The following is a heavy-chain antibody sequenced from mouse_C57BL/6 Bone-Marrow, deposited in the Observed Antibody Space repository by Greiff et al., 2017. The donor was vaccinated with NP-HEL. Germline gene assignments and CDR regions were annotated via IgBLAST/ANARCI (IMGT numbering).Heavy chain of an antibody. D-gene: IGHD2-2*01. CDR2: IYPGDGDT. Sequence: VQLQQSGPELVKPGASVKLSCKASGYAFSSSWMNWVKQRPGKGLEWIGRIYPGDGDTNYNGKFKGKATLTADKSSSTAYMQLSSLTSEDSAVYFCARIYGYDAWFAYWGQGTLVTVSA. CDR1: GYAFSSSW. CDR3: ARIYGYDAWFAY. V-gene: IGHV1-82*01. J-gene: IGHJ3*01.